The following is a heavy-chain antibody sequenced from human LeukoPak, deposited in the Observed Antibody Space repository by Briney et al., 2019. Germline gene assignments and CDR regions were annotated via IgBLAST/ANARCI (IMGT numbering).Heavy chain of an antibody. CDR2: ISYDGSNK. V-gene: IGHV3-30*18. CDR3: AKKDYYDSSGYPRNFDY. CDR1: GFTFSSYG. J-gene: IGHJ4*02. Sequence: GGSLRLSCAASGFTFSSYGMHWVRQAPGKGLEWVAVISYDGSNKYYADSVKGRFTISRDNSKNTLYLQMNSLRAEDTAVYYCAKKDYYDSSGYPRNFDYWGQGTLVTVSS. D-gene: IGHD3-22*01.